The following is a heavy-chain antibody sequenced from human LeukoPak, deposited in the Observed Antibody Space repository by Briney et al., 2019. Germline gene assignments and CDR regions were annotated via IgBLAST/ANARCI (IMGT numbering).Heavy chain of an antibody. Sequence: GGSLRLSCAAPGFTFSGFGLYWVRQAPGKGLEWVAFIRYDGSNTYYADSVKGRFTISRDISKNTLFLQMNSLRDDDTAIYYCAKDDCAGGTCQRFDDWGQGTLVTVSS. J-gene: IGHJ4*02. CDR2: IRYDGSNT. CDR1: GFTFSGFG. D-gene: IGHD2-8*02. V-gene: IGHV3-30*02. CDR3: AKDDCAGGTCQRFDD.